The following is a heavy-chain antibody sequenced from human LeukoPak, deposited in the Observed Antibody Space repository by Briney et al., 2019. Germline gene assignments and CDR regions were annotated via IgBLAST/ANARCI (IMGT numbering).Heavy chain of an antibody. CDR3: AKEDEWFGELTDYYYYGMDV. D-gene: IGHD3-10*01. V-gene: IGHV3-30*18. CDR1: GFTFSSYG. CDR2: ISYDGSNK. J-gene: IGHJ6*02. Sequence: GGSLRLSCAASGFTFSSYGMHWVRQAPGKGLEWVAVISYDGSNKYYADSVKGRFTISRDNSKNTLYLQMNSLRAEDTAVYYCAKEDEWFGELTDYYYYGMDVWGQGPRSPSP.